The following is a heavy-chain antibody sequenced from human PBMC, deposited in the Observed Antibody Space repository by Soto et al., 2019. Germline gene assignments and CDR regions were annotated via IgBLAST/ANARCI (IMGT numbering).Heavy chain of an antibody. D-gene: IGHD6-6*01. V-gene: IGHV3-23*01. Sequence: PGGSLRLSCAASGFTFGTYAMSWVRQAPGKGPEWVSGITGSGGSTDYADSVKGRFTISRDTSRNTLYLEMSRLSVEDTAIYYCAREYRTSSQFDYWGQGTLVTVSS. CDR1: GFTFGTYA. CDR3: AREYRTSSQFDY. CDR2: ITGSGGST. J-gene: IGHJ4*02.